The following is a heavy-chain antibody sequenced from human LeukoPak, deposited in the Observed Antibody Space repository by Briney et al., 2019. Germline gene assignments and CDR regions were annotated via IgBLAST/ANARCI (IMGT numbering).Heavy chain of an antibody. CDR3: AREESRTLDY. Sequence: SQTLSLTCVISGDTVSSNSVAWNWIRQSPSRGLEWLGRTYYRSNWVNEYAASVKSRMSIDPDTSKNQFSLQLYSVTPEDTAVYYCAREESRTLDYWGQGTLVTVSS. J-gene: IGHJ4*02. CDR2: TYYRSNWVN. V-gene: IGHV6-1*01. CDR1: GDTVSSNSVA.